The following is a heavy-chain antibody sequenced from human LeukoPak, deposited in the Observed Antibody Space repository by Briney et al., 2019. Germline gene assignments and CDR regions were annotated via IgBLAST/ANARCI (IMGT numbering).Heavy chain of an antibody. V-gene: IGHV3-23*01. CDR1: GFTFSSYA. D-gene: IGHD1-26*01. CDR2: ISSSGDTT. Sequence: GGSLRLSCAASGFTFSSYAMGWVRQAPGKGLEWVSGISSSGDTTYYAGSVKGRFTISRDNSKNTLDLQMHSLRPEDTAVYYCAKTRGALDPFDYWGQGTLVTVSS. J-gene: IGHJ4*02. CDR3: AKTRGALDPFDY.